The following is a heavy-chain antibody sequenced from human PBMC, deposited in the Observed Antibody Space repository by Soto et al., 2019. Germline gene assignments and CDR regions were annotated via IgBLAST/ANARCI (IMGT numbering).Heavy chain of an antibody. Sequence: ASVKVSCKASGYTFTMYGITWVRQVPGQGLEWMGWISAYNGATKYAQKVQDRVTMTTDTSTSIAYMELRGLGADDTAVYFCARGLLGCHDGTCYLDYWGQGTLVTVSS. CDR1: GYTFTMYG. V-gene: IGHV1-18*01. CDR2: ISAYNGAT. D-gene: IGHD2-21*01. CDR3: ARGLLGCHDGTCYLDY. J-gene: IGHJ4*02.